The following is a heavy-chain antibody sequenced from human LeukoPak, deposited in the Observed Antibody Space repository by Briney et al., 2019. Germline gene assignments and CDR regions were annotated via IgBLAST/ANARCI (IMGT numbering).Heavy chain of an antibody. Sequence: GGSLRLSCAASGFTFSNYAMNWVRQAPGKGLEWVSGMGGSGGSTHYADSVKGRFTISRDNSKNTLYLQMNSLRAEDTAVYYCARGNDRRFDYWGQGTLVTVSS. J-gene: IGHJ4*02. V-gene: IGHV3-23*01. CDR2: MGGSGGST. CDR3: ARGNDRRFDY. CDR1: GFTFSNYA.